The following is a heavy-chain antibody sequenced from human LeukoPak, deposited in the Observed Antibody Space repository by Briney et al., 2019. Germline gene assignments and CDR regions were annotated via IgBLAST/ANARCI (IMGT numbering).Heavy chain of an antibody. CDR3: AEGTTG. J-gene: IGHJ1*01. CDR2: INQDGSGK. CDR1: GFTFSRHW. V-gene: IGHV3-7*01. D-gene: IGHD1-1*01. Sequence: GGSLRLSCATSGFTFSRHWMSWVRQAPGKGLEWVANINQDGSGKYYVDSVKGRFIISRDNAKNSLYLQMNSLRSEDTAIYYCAEGTTGWGQGTLVTVSS.